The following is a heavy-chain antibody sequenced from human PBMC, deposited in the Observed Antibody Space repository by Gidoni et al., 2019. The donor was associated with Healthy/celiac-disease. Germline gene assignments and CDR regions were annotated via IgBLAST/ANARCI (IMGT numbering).Heavy chain of an antibody. D-gene: IGHD2-2*02. CDR3: ARAAIPGVVPAAIGY. CDR1: GFTFRSYS. Sequence: EVQLVESGGGLVKPGGSLRLSCAASGFTFRSYSMNWVRQAPGKGLWWVSSISSSSSYIYYADSVKGRFTISRDNAKNSLYLQMNSLRAEDTAVYYCARAAIPGVVPAAIGYWGQGTLVTVSS. CDR2: ISSSSSYI. V-gene: IGHV3-21*01. J-gene: IGHJ4*02.